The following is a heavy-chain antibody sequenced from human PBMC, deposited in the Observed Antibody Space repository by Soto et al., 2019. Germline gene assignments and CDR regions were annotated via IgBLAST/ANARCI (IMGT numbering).Heavy chain of an antibody. J-gene: IGHJ6*02. CDR2: VYYGGST. Sequence: SETLSLTCTVSGGSISSSSYYWGWIRQPPGKGLEWIGNVYYGGSTYYNPSLKSRVTISVETFKSQFSLKLSSVTAADTAVYYCAGGDYYHSSGYYFYYYTMDVWGQGTKVTVSS. CDR1: GGSISSSSYY. V-gene: IGHV4-39*01. D-gene: IGHD3-22*01. CDR3: AGGDYYHSSGYYFYYYTMDV.